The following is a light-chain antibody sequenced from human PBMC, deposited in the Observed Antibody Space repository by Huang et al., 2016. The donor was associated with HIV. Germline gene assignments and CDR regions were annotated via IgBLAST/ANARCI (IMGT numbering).Light chain of an antibody. V-gene: IGKV1D-12*01. Sequence: DIQMTQSPSSVSASVGDRVTITCRASQGLSGWLNWYQQKPGKAPDLLIYAASNLKSGVPSRFSGSGSGTDFTLTISSLQPEDFATYYCQQADTLPHTFGQGTKVEI. CDR1: QGLSGW. CDR3: QQADTLPHT. CDR2: AAS. J-gene: IGKJ2*01.